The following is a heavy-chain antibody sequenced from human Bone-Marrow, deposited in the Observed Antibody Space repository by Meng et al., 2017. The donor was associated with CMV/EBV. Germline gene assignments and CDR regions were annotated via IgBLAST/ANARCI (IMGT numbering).Heavy chain of an antibody. Sequence: YTFTSYGISWVRQAPGQGLEWMGWISAYNGNTNYAQKLQGRVTMTTDTSTSTAYMELRSLRSDDTAVYYCARAHFWSGYYYYGMDVWGQGTTVTVSS. CDR3: ARAHFWSGYYYYGMDV. D-gene: IGHD3-3*01. CDR2: ISAYNGNT. CDR1: YTFTSYG. V-gene: IGHV1-18*01. J-gene: IGHJ6*02.